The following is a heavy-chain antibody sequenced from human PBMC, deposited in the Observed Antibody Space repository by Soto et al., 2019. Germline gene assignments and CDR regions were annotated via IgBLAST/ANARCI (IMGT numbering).Heavy chain of an antibody. D-gene: IGHD3-22*01. Sequence: PSETLSLTCTVSGSPISSYYWGWFRLPPGQGLEWVGYIYYTGTTTYNPSPKGRVTVSLDTSKKQFSLKLRSVTAADTAVYFCARLGGYYQTFDYWGQGALVTVSS. CDR2: IYYTGTT. CDR3: ARLGGYYQTFDY. V-gene: IGHV4-59*08. J-gene: IGHJ4*01. CDR1: GSPISSYY.